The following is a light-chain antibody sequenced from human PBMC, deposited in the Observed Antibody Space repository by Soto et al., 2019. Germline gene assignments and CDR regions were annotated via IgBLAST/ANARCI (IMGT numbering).Light chain of an antibody. Sequence: QSALTQPASVSGSPGQSITISCTGTSSDVGGYNYVSWYQHHPGKAPKLIIYDVSHRPSGVPDRFSGSKSGNTASLTVSGLQAEDEADYYCNSYADSDTYVFGTGTKLTVL. CDR1: SSDVGGYNY. CDR2: DVS. J-gene: IGLJ1*01. CDR3: NSYADSDTYV. V-gene: IGLV2-8*01.